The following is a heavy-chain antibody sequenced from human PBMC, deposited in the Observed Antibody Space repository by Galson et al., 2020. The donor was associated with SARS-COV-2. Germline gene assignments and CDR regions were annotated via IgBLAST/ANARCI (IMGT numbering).Heavy chain of an antibody. J-gene: IGHJ3*02. CDR3: AGDYSSRILWELDALEI. V-gene: IGHV1-18*01. D-gene: IGHD2-21*01. Sequence: ASVKVSCKASGYDFTKYGISWVRQAPGQGLEWMGWISGYNTNTNYAQKFQGRVAMTTDTSTSTAYMELRSLRYDDAAVFYCAGDYSSRILWELDALEIWGLGTMVTVAS. CDR2: ISGYNTNT. CDR1: GYDFTKYG.